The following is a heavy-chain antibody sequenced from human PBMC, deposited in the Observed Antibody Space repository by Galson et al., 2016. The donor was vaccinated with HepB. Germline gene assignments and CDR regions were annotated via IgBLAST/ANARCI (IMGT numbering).Heavy chain of an antibody. V-gene: IGHV2-5*02. D-gene: IGHD3-3*01. CDR1: GFSLSASGVA. CDR3: AHRNMVGFRFLQWTPLGFDY. CDR2: IYWDDDK. Sequence: PALVKPTQTLTLTCTFSGFSLSASGVAVGWIRQPPGKALEWLALIYWDDDKRYSPSLRSRLTITKDTSKNQVVLTMTNMDPMDTATYYCAHRNMVGFRFLQWTPLGFDYWGQGTLVTVSS. J-gene: IGHJ4*02.